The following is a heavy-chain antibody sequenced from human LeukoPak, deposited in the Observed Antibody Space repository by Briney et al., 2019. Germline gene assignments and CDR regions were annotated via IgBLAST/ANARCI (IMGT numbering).Heavy chain of an antibody. J-gene: IGHJ5*02. D-gene: IGHD1-1*01. CDR1: GYTFTGYY. CDR2: INPNSGGT. Sequence: ASVKVSCKASGYTFTGYYMHWVRQAPGQGLEWMGWINPNSGGTNYAQKFQGRVTMTRDTSISTAYMGLSRLRSDDTAVYYCARDPDATGITGWFDPWGQGTLVTVSS. V-gene: IGHV1-2*02. CDR3: ARDPDATGITGWFDP.